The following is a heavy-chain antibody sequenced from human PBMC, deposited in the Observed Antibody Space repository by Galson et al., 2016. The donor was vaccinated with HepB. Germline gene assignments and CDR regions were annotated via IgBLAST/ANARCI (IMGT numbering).Heavy chain of an antibody. J-gene: IGHJ4*02. Sequence: SVKVSCKASGDTFSSNGISWVRQAPGQGLEWMGWISPYHGHTNSAQKIQGRVTMTTDTSTGTVYTELRSLKSDDTAVYYCARDNTGTTSLDYWGQGTLVTVSP. V-gene: IGHV1-18*01. D-gene: IGHD1-7*01. CDR2: ISPYHGHT. CDR1: GDTFSSNG. CDR3: ARDNTGTTSLDY.